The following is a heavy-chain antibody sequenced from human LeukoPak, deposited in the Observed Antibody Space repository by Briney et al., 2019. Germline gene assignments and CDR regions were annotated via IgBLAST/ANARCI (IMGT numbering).Heavy chain of an antibody. J-gene: IGHJ4*02. D-gene: IGHD4-17*01. CDR1: GFTFSDYY. Sequence: GGSLRLSCAASGFTFSDYYMSWIRRAPGKGLEWVSYISSSGSTIYYADSVKGRFTISRDNAKNSLYLQMNSLRAEDTAVYYCARDEPGDYRPNYFDYWGQGTLVTVSS. CDR3: ARDEPGDYRPNYFDY. V-gene: IGHV3-11*01. CDR2: ISSSGSTI.